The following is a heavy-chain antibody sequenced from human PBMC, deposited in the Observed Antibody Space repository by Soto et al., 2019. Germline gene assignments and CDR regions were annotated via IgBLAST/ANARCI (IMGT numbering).Heavy chain of an antibody. D-gene: IGHD3-3*01. J-gene: IGHJ6*01. CDR3: ARHNVNHITIFVVVIYGGMDV. V-gene: IGHV5-51*01. CDR1: GYSFTSYW. Sequence: VESLKIACKGSGYSFTSYWIGWVRQMPGKGLEWMGIIYPGDSDTKYSPSFQGQVTISADKSISTAYLQWSSLKASDTAMYYCARHNVNHITIFVVVIYGGMDVLGQGTTVTGSS. CDR2: IYPGDSDT.